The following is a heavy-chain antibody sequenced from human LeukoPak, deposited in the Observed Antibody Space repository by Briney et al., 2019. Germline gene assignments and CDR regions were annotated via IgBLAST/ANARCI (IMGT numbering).Heavy chain of an antibody. CDR1: GFTFSSYE. J-gene: IGHJ4*02. CDR2: ISSSSSYI. Sequence: GGSLRLSCAASGFTFSSYEMAWVRQAPGKGLEWVSSISSSSSYIYYADSVKGRFTISRDNAKNSLYLQMNSLRAEDTAVYYCASLAVTTPLFDYWGQGTLVTVSS. D-gene: IGHD4-17*01. CDR3: ASLAVTTPLFDY. V-gene: IGHV3-21*01.